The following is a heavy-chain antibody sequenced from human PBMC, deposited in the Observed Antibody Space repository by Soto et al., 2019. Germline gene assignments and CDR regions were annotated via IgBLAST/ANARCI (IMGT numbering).Heavy chain of an antibody. CDR1: GGSITNYY. D-gene: IGHD3-10*01. Sequence: QVQLQESGPGLVKPSETVSLTCTGYGGSITNYYCSWFRQPPGKGLEWIGYIQYNGYSAYNLSLKRRVTMSMDTSKTQFSLMLESVTATDTAVYYCARHGFGSLHGLVDVWGQGTTVIVSS. J-gene: IGHJ6*02. CDR3: ARHGFGSLHGLVDV. CDR2: IQYNGYS. V-gene: IGHV4-59*08.